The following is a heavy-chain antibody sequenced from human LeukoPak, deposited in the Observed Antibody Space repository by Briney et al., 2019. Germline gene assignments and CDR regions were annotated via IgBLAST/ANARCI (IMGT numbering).Heavy chain of an antibody. CDR1: GFTFSSYA. CDR3: AKDSGPDDAFDI. D-gene: IGHD3-10*01. CDR2: ISGSGGST. Sequence: PGGSLRLFCAASGFTFSSYAMSWVRQAPGKGLEWVSAISGSGGSTYYADSVKGRFTISRDNSKNTLYLQMNSLRAEDTAVYYCAKDSGPDDAFDIWGQGTMVTVSS. J-gene: IGHJ3*02. V-gene: IGHV3-23*01.